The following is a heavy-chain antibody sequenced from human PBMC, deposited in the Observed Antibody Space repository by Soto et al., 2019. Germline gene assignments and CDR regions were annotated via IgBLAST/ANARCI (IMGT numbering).Heavy chain of an antibody. D-gene: IGHD3-22*01. CDR1: GGSISSYF. V-gene: IGHV4-59*08. J-gene: IGHJ6*03. Sequence: SETLSLTCTVAGGSISSYFWNWIRLPPGKGLEWIGYSHYSGNSNYNPSLKSRVTMSVDTSKNQFSLKLSSVTAADTAVYYCARQSDHYDPGWDFYYLDVWGKGTAVT. CDR3: ARQSDHYDPGWDFYYLDV. CDR2: SHYSGNS.